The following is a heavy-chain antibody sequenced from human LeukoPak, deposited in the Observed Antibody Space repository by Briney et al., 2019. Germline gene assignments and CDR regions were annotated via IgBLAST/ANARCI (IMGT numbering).Heavy chain of an antibody. Sequence: PSETLSLTCAVSGGSISSSNWWSWVRQSPGKGLEWIGEIYYSGSTNYNPSLESRVTLSVDESKNQFSLKLSSATAADTALYYCATMTSGSWYFGSWGQGILVTVSS. CDR1: GGSISSSNW. D-gene: IGHD6-13*01. CDR3: ATMTSGSWYFGS. CDR2: IYYSGST. V-gene: IGHV4-4*02. J-gene: IGHJ4*02.